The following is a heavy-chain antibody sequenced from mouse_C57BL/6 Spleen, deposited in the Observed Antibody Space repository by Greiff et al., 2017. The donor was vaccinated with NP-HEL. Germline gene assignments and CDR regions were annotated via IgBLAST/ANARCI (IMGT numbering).Heavy chain of an antibody. CDR3: ARDGYPSYWYFDV. Sequence: VQLQQSGAELARPGASVKLSCKASGYTFTSYGISWVKQRTGQGLEWIGEIYPRSGNTYYNEKCKGKATLTADKSSSTAYMELRSLTSEDCAVYFCARDGYPSYWYFDVWGTGTTVTVSS. CDR2: IYPRSGNT. V-gene: IGHV1-81*01. CDR1: GYTFTSYG. D-gene: IGHD2-3*01. J-gene: IGHJ1*03.